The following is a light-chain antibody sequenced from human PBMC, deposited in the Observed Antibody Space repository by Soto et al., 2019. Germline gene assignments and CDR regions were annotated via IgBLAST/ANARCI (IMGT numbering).Light chain of an antibody. Sequence: QSVLTQPPSASGTPGQRVTISRSGSSSNIGSNYVSWYQQLPGTAPKLLFYRNNQRPSGVPDRFSGSKSGTSASLAISGLRSEDEADYYCAAWDDSLSGVIFGGGTKLTVL. J-gene: IGLJ2*01. V-gene: IGLV1-47*01. CDR2: RNN. CDR1: SSNIGSNY. CDR3: AAWDDSLSGVI.